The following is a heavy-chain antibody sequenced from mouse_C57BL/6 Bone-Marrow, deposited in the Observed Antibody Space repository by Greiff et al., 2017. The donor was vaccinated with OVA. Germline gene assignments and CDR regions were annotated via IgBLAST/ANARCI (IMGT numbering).Heavy chain of an antibody. CDR2: IYPRSGNT. V-gene: IGHV1-81*01. J-gene: IGHJ1*03. CDR1: GYTFTSYG. Sequence: QVQLQQSGAELARPGASVKLSCKASGYTFTSYGISWVKQRTGQGLEWIGEIYPRSGNTYYNEKFKGKATLTADKSSSTAYMELRSLTSEDSAVYFGARAYGSSRGNFDVWGTGTTVTVSS. CDR3: ARAYGSSRGNFDV. D-gene: IGHD1-1*01.